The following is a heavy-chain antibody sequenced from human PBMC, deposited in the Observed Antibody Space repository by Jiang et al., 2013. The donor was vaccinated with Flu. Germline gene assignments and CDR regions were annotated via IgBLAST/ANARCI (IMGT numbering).Heavy chain of an antibody. D-gene: IGHD6-19*01. V-gene: IGHV1-69*04. CDR2: IIPSHGIL. CDR1: GGTFRAYS. Sequence: SGAEVKKPGSSVKVSCKASGGTFRAYSINWVRQAPGQGLEWMGGIIPSHGILNSAQKFRGRVTITADKSSSTAYIVYMELRSLRFEDTAVYFCARDEAVAEGWFDPWGQGTLVTISS. J-gene: IGHJ5*02. CDR3: ARDEAVAEGWFDP.